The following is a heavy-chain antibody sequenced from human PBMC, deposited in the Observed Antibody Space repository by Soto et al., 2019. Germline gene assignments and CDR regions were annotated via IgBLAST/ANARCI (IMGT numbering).Heavy chain of an antibody. V-gene: IGHV3-23*01. Sequence: EVQLLESGGGLVQPGGSLRLSCAVSGFSFSNSAITWVRQAPGKGLEWVSGISGSGDITYNTDSVKGRFAISRDTSKNVVYLQMRSLRAEDTAVYYCAKVPQWVLRYHDWFFDYWGQGTLSRSP. CDR1: GFSFSNSA. D-gene: IGHD3-9*01. CDR2: ISGSGDIT. J-gene: IGHJ4*02. CDR3: AKVPQWVLRYHDWFFDY.